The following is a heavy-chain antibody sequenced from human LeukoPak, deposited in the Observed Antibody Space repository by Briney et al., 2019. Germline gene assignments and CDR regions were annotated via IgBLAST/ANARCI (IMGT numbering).Heavy chain of an antibody. J-gene: IGHJ5*02. CDR2: VSGSGGST. V-gene: IGHV3-23*01. D-gene: IGHD4/OR15-4a*01. CDR3: AISPGLWWFDP. CDR1: GFTFSSYG. Sequence: GGSLRLSCAASGFTFSSYGMSWVRQAQGKGLEWVSAVSGSGGSTYYDDSVKGRFTISRDNSKLTLYLQMNSLRAEYTAVYYCAISPGLWWFDPWGQGTLVTVSS.